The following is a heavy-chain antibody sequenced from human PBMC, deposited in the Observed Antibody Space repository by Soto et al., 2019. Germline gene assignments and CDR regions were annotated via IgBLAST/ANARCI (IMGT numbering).Heavy chain of an antibody. CDR1: GFTFTRYS. CDR3: ARESEDLTSNFDY. V-gene: IGHV3-21*06. Sequence: LRVSFAASGFTFTRYSMNWVRQAPGKGLEWVSSISSTTNYIYYGDSMKGRFTISRDNAKNSLYLEMNSLRAEDTAVYYCARESEDLTSNFDYWGQGTLVTSPQ. CDR2: ISSTTNYI. J-gene: IGHJ4*02.